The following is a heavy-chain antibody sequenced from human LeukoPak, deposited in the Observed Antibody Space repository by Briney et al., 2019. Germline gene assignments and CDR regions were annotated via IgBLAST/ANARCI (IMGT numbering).Heavy chain of an antibody. D-gene: IGHD6-19*01. Sequence: GGSLRLSCAASGFTFSSYGMHWVRQAPGKGLEWVAVISYDGSNKYYADSVKGRFTISRDNSKNTLYLQMNSLRAEDTAVYYCAKTGYSSGKGDYWGQGTLVTVSS. CDR1: GFTFSSYG. V-gene: IGHV3-30*18. CDR3: AKTGYSSGKGDY. J-gene: IGHJ4*02. CDR2: ISYDGSNK.